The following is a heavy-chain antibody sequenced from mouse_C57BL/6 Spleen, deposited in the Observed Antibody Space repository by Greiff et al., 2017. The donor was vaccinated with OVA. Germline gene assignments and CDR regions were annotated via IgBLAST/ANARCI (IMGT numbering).Heavy chain of an antibody. CDR1: GYTFTSYW. Sequence: VQLQQPGAELVRPGSSVKLSCKASGYTFTSYWMHWVKQRPIQGLEWIGNIDPSDSETHYNQKFKDKATLTVDKSSSTAYMQLSRLTSEDSAVYYCARGTTVVPGAWCAYWGQGTLVTDSA. CDR3: ARGTTVVPGAWCAY. CDR2: IDPSDSET. D-gene: IGHD1-1*02. J-gene: IGHJ3*01. V-gene: IGHV1-52*01.